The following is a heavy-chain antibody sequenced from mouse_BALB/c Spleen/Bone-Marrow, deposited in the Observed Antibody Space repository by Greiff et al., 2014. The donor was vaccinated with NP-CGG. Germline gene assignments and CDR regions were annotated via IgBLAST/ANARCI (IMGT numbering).Heavy chain of an antibody. J-gene: IGHJ4*01. Sequence: QVQLQQSGAELMKPGASVKISCKATGYTFSSYWIEWVKQRPGHGLEWIGEILPGRGSTNYNEKFKGKATFTSDTSSNTAYMQLSNLTSEDSAVYYCARWDTTAMDYWGQGTSVTVSS. D-gene: IGHD1-1*01. CDR1: GYTFSSYW. CDR2: ILPGRGST. V-gene: IGHV1-9*01. CDR3: ARWDTTAMDY.